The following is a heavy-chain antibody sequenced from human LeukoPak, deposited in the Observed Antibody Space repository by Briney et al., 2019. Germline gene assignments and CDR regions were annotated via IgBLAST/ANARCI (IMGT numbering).Heavy chain of an antibody. V-gene: IGHV3-23*01. D-gene: IGHD3-10*01. CDR3: AKGHILLWFVA. CDR2: ISGSGGST. J-gene: IGHJ5*02. Sequence: GGSLRLSCAASGFTFSSYAMSWVRQAPGKGLEWVSAISGSGGSTYYADSVKGRFTISRDNSKNTLYLQMNSLRAVDTAVYYCAKGHILLWFVAWGQGTLVTVSS. CDR1: GFTFSSYA.